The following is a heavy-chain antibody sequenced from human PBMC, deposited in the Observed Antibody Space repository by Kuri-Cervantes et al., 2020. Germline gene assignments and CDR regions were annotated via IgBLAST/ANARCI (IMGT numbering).Heavy chain of an antibody. V-gene: IGHV3-30*02. CDR1: VFTFSSYG. CDR2: IWYDGSNK. CDR3: AKDGSTAITISAFDI. Sequence: GSLRLSCAASVFTFSSYGMHWVRQAPGKGREWVAVIWYDGSNKYYADSVKGRFTISRDNSKNTLYLQMNSLRAEDTAVYYCAKDGSTAITISAFDIWGQGTMVTVSS. J-gene: IGHJ3*02. D-gene: IGHD3-10*01.